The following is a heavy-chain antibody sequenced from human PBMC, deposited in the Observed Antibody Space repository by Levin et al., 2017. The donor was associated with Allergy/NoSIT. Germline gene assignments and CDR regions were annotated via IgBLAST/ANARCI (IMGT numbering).Heavy chain of an antibody. CDR2: IGTAGDT. Sequence: ASVKVSCAASGFTFSSYDMHWVRQATGKGLEWVSAIGTAGDTYYPGSVKGRSTISRENAKNSLYLQMNSLRAGDTAVYYCARGLRRYYYVSSGYYRAYYFDYWGQGTLVTVSS. CDR3: ARGLRRYYYVSSGYYRAYYFDY. D-gene: IGHD3-22*01. J-gene: IGHJ4*02. V-gene: IGHV3-13*01. CDR1: GFTFSSYD.